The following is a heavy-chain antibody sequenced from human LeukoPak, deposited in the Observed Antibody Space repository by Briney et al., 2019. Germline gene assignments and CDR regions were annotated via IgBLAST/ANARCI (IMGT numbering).Heavy chain of an antibody. J-gene: IGHJ5*02. CDR1: GDSISSSTYF. CDR3: AGASYLSFGDWFDP. D-gene: IGHD3-16*02. V-gene: IGHV4-39*07. Sequence: SETLSLTCTVSGDSISSSTYFWGWLRQPPGKGLEWIGTILYSGSTYNNPSLKSRVTLSVDTSKNQFSLKVSSVTAADTAVYYCAGASYLSFGDWFDPWGQGTLVTVSS. CDR2: ILYSGST.